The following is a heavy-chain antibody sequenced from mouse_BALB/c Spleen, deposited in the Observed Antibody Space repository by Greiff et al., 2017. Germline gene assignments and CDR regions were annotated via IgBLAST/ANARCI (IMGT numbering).Heavy chain of an antibody. CDR2: INPYNDGT. CDR3: ARHLYYGSRWYFDV. CDR1: GYTFTSYV. V-gene: IGHV1-14*01. J-gene: IGHJ1*01. Sequence: EVQLQQSGPELVKPGASVKMSCKASGYTFTSYVMHWVKQKPGQGLEWIGYINPYNDGTKYNEKFKGKATLTSDKSSSTAYMELSSLTSEDSAVYYCARHLYYGSRWYFDVWGAGTTVTVSS. D-gene: IGHD1-1*01.